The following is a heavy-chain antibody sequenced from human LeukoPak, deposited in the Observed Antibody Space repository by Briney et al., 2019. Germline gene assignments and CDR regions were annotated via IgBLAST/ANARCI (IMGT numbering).Heavy chain of an antibody. D-gene: IGHD3/OR15-3a*01. Sequence: GGSLRLSCAASGFTFNRYGIHWVRQAPGKGLEGVAFIWYYGSNKYYADSANGRFTLSRQNSKNTLYLQMNSLRAEDTAVYYCARARTRRGFDYWGQGTLVTVSS. V-gene: IGHV3-33*01. CDR2: IWYYGSNK. CDR1: GFTFNRYG. CDR3: ARARTRRGFDY. J-gene: IGHJ4*02.